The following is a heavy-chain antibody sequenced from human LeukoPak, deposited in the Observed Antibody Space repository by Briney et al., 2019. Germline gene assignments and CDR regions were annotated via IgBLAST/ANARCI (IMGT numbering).Heavy chain of an antibody. Sequence: ETXXLXCXVXXGSXSSGSYYWSWIRQPPGKGLEXIGYIYYSGSTNYNPSLKSRVTISVDTSKNQFSLKLSSVTAADTAVYYCARGGRLRGYSPFDYWGQGTLVTVSS. CDR3: ARGGRLRGYSPFDY. V-gene: IGHV4-61*01. CDR2: IYYSGST. J-gene: IGHJ4*02. D-gene: IGHD3-16*01. CDR1: XGSXSSGSYY.